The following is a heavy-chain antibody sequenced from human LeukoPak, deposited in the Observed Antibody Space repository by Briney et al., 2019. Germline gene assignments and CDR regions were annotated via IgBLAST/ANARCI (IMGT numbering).Heavy chain of an antibody. CDR3: ARLLDNDSSGYPDTFDM. Sequence: SESLALTCTVSGGSISGHYWSWIRQPPGKGLEWIGYFYYSGSTSYNPSLQGRVTISVDTSKNHFSLKLTSVTAADTAVYYCARLLDNDSSGYPDTFDMWGQGTMVTVSS. D-gene: IGHD3-22*01. CDR2: FYYSGST. CDR1: GGSISGHY. V-gene: IGHV4-59*11. J-gene: IGHJ3*02.